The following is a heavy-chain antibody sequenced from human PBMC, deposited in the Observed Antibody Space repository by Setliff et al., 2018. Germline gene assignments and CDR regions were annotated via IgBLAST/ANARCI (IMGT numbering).Heavy chain of an antibody. Sequence: ASVKVSCKASGYTFTNYAIHWVRQAPGQRLEWMGWINAGNGNTKYSQNFQGRVTITRDTSASTAYMEVSSLRSEDTAVYFCARSFGELLADWGLGTPVTVSS. CDR2: INAGNGNT. J-gene: IGHJ4*02. D-gene: IGHD3-10*01. CDR1: GYTFTNYA. V-gene: IGHV1-3*01. CDR3: ARSFGELLAD.